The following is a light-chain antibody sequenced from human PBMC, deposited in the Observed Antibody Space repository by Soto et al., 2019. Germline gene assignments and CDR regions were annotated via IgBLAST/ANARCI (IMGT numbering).Light chain of an antibody. J-gene: IGKJ3*01. V-gene: IGKV3-20*01. CDR1: QNVSSSY. Sequence: DIVMTESPLSLPVTPGEPASISCRTSQNVSSSYLAWYQKRPGRTPRPXXYGASSRAPGIPDRFSGSGSGTDLTLTISRLETEDFAIYYCQLYGNSPLFSFGPGTKVDIK. CDR3: QLYGNSPLFS. CDR2: GAS.